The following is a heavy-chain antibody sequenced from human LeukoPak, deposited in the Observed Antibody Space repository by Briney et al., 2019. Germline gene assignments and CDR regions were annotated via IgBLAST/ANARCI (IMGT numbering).Heavy chain of an antibody. V-gene: IGHV3-49*04. CDR3: SNGYDFWSGYYPFDY. D-gene: IGHD3-3*01. J-gene: IGHJ4*02. Sequence: GGSPRLSCTASGFTFGDYAMSWVRQAPGKGLEWVGFIRSKAYGGTTEYAASVKGRFTISRDDSKSIAYLQMNSLKTEDTAVYYCSNGYDFWSGYYPFDYWGQGTLVTVSS. CDR2: IRSKAYGGTT. CDR1: GFTFGDYA.